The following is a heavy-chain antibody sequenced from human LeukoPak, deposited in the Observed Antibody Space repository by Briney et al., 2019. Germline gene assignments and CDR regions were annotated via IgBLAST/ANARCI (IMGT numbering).Heavy chain of an antibody. D-gene: IGHD2-2*01. J-gene: IGHJ6*03. Sequence: GGSLRLSCVASGFIFTSSWMSWARQAPGKGLEWVANIKQDGSEKYYVDSVKGRFTISRDNAKNSLYLQMNSLRAEDTAVYYCARDHSTSTVYYYYYYMDVWGKGTTVTVSS. CDR1: GFIFTSSW. CDR2: IKQDGSEK. V-gene: IGHV3-7*01. CDR3: ARDHSTSTVYYYYYYMDV.